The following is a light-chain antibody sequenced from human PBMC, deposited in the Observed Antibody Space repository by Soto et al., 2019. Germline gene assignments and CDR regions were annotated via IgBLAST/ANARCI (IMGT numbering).Light chain of an antibody. CDR3: CSYAGSTTPYV. V-gene: IGLV2-23*01. CDR2: EGS. CDR1: SSDVGSYNL. Sequence: QSVLTQPASVSGSPRQSITISCTGTSSDVGSYNLVSWYQQHPGKAPKLMIYEGSKRPSGVSIRFSGSKSGNTASLTISGLQAEDEADYYCCSYAGSTTPYVFGTGTKLTVL. J-gene: IGLJ1*01.